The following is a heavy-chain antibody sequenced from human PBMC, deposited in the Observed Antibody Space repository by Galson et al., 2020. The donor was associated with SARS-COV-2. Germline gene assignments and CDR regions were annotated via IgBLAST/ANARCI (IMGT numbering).Heavy chain of an antibody. CDR3: ARDSPDADYDSSGPNLWYCDY. CDR1: GFTFSSYG. Sequence: GESLKISCAASGFTFSSYGMHWVRQAPGKGLEWVAVIWYDGSNKYYADSVKGRFTISRDNSKNTLYLHMNSLRAEDTAVYYCARDSPDADYDSSGPNLWYCDYWGQGTLVTVSS. D-gene: IGHD3-22*01. V-gene: IGHV3-33*01. J-gene: IGHJ4*02. CDR2: IWYDGSNK.